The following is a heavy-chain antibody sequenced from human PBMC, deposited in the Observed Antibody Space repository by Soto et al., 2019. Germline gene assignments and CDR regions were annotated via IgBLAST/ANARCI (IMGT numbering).Heavy chain of an antibody. V-gene: IGHV1-3*01. D-gene: IGHD3-10*01. CDR3: ARVPPWGDSAGDYYIQHYDS. CDR1: GFTFTSYA. CDR2: INGGSGNT. J-gene: IGHJ4*02. Sequence: ASVKVSCKSSGFTFTSYAIHWLRQAPGQRPQWMGWINGGSGNTKYSQDFQGRVTFTRDTFATTAYLELSSLRSEDTAVYYCARVPPWGDSAGDYYIQHYDSWGQGTPVTVSS.